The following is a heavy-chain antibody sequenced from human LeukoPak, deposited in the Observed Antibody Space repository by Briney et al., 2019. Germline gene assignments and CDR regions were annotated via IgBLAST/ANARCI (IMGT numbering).Heavy chain of an antibody. CDR1: GFTFSSYG. D-gene: IGHD1-1*01. CDR2: IWYDGSNK. CDR3: ARIATTDYYYGMDV. J-gene: IGHJ6*02. Sequence: GGSLRLSCAASGFTFSSYGMHWVRQAPGKGLEWVAVIWYDGSNKYYADSVKGRFTISRDNSKNTLYLQMNILRAEDTAVYYCARIATTDYYYGMDVWGQGTTVTVSS. V-gene: IGHV3-33*01.